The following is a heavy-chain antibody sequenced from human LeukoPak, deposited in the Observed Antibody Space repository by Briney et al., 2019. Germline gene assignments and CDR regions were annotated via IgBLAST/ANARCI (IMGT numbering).Heavy chain of an antibody. D-gene: IGHD2-2*01. J-gene: IGHJ6*02. CDR3: ARFLVVPAAIYYYYYGMDV. V-gene: IGHV3-33*01. CDR2: IWYDGSNK. CDR1: GFTFSSYG. Sequence: GRSLRLSCAASGFTFSSYGMHWVRQAPGKGLEWVAVIWYDGSNKYYADSVKGRFTISRDNSKNTLYLQMNSLRAEDTAVYYCARFLVVPAAIYYYYYGMDVWAKGPRSPSP.